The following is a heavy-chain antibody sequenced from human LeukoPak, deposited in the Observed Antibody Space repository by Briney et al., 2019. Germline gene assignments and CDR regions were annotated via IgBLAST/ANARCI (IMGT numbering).Heavy chain of an antibody. CDR1: GFPFSGYW. CDR2: IKQDGSEK. Sequence: GGSLRLSCVASGFPFSGYWMDWVRQAPGKGMEWVANIKQDGSEKYYVDSVKGRFTISRDNAKNSLYLQMNSLRAEDTAVYYCARRPAADYWGQGTLVTVSS. V-gene: IGHV3-7*01. D-gene: IGHD2-2*01. J-gene: IGHJ4*02. CDR3: ARRPAADY.